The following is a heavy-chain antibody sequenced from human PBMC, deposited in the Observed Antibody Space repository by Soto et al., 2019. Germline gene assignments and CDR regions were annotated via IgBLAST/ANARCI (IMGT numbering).Heavy chain of an antibody. D-gene: IGHD4-4*01. J-gene: IGHJ4*02. V-gene: IGHV4-39*01. CDR3: VRQRTTVINQAYFNY. CDR2: VFYRGRS. Sequence: SETLSLTCTVSGGSVTNSSYYWGWIRQSPGKGLEWIGSVFYRGRSYSKSSVKSRVTISVDTSKNQFSLNLNSVTASDTAVYFCVRQRTTVINQAYFNYWAPGALLTVSS. CDR1: GGSVTNSSYY.